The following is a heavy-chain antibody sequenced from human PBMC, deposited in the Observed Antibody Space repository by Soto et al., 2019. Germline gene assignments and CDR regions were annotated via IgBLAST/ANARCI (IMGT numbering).Heavy chain of an antibody. D-gene: IGHD2-2*01. V-gene: IGHV4-39*01. J-gene: IGHJ4*02. CDR2: IYYSGST. Sequence: PSETLSLTCTVSGGSISSSSYYWGWIRQPPGKGLEWIGSIYYSGSTYYNPSLKSRVTISVDTSKNQFSLKLSSVTAADTAVYYCARQPPVKKVSSTDFDYWGQGTLVTVSS. CDR1: GGSISSSSYY. CDR3: ARQPPVKKVSSTDFDY.